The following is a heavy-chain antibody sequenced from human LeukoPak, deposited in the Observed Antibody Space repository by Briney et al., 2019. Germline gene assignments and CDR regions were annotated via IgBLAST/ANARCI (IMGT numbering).Heavy chain of an antibody. Sequence: GGSLRHSCAASGFTFSSYSMNWVRQAPGKGLEWVSYISSGSTTIYYADSVKGRFTISRDNARNSLYLQMNSLRAEDTAVYYCARWTYYYDSSGSADYQYYMDVWGKGTTVTVSS. V-gene: IGHV3-48*01. CDR3: ARWTYYYDSSGSADYQYYMDV. J-gene: IGHJ6*03. CDR2: ISSGSTTI. CDR1: GFTFSSYS. D-gene: IGHD3-22*01.